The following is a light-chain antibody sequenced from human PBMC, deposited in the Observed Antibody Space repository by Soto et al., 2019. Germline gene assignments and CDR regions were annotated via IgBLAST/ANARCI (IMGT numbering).Light chain of an antibody. Sequence: DIQMTQSPSTLCGSVGDRVTITCRASQTISSWLAWYQQKPGKAPKLLIYKASTLKSGVPPRFSGSGSGTEFTLTISSLQPDDFATYYCQHYNSYSEAFGQGTKVDIK. V-gene: IGKV1-5*03. CDR3: QHYNSYSEA. CDR1: QTISSW. J-gene: IGKJ1*01. CDR2: KAS.